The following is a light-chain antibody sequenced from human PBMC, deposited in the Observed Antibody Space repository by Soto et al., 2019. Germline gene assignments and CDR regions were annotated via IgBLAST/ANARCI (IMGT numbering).Light chain of an antibody. V-gene: IGLV2-11*01. CDR1: SSDVGGYNF. CDR3: SSYTSSSTYYV. J-gene: IGLJ1*01. CDR2: DVS. Sequence: QSVLTQPRSVSGSPGQSVTISCTGTSSDVGGYNFVSWYQQHPGKAPKLMIYDVSKRPSGVSNRFSGSKSGNTASLTISGLQAEDEADYYCSSYTSSSTYYVFGTGTKVTVL.